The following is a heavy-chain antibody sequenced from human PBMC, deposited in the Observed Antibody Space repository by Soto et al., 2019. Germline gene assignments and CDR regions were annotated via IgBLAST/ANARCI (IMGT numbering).Heavy chain of an antibody. J-gene: IGHJ4*02. V-gene: IGHV4-34*01. Sequence: SETLSLTCAVYGGSFSGYYWSWIRQPPGKGLEWIGEINHSGSTNYNPSLKSRVTISVDTSKNQFSLKLSSVTAADTAVYYCARYCGGDRPSGFDYWGQGTLVTVPS. CDR1: GGSFSGYY. D-gene: IGHD2-21*02. CDR3: ARYCGGDRPSGFDY. CDR2: INHSGST.